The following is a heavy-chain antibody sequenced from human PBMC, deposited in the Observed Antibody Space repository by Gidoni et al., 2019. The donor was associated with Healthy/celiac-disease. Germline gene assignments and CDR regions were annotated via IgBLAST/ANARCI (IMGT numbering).Heavy chain of an antibody. D-gene: IGHD3-10*01. CDR3: ARGPYYYGSGSYYRTVYYYGIDV. Sequence: GKGLEWIGEINHSGSTNYNPSLKSRVTISVDTSKNQFSLKLSSVTAADTAVYYCARGPYYYGSGSYYRTVYYYGIDVWGQGTTVTVSS. J-gene: IGHJ6*02. CDR2: INHSGST. V-gene: IGHV4-34*01.